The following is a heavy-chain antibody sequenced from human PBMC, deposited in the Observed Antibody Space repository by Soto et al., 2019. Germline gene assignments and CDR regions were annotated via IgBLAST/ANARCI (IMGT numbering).Heavy chain of an antibody. D-gene: IGHD6-13*01. J-gene: IGHJ4*02. CDR2: ISAYNGNT. CDR3: ARDGVIAAAGTPFIDY. CDR1: GYTFTSYG. V-gene: IGHV1-18*01. Sequence: ASVKVSCKASGYTFTSYGISWVRQAPGQGLEWMGWISAYNGNTNYAQKLQGRVTMTTDTSTSTAYMELRSLRSDDTAVYYCARDGVIAAAGTPFIDYWGQGTLVTVSS.